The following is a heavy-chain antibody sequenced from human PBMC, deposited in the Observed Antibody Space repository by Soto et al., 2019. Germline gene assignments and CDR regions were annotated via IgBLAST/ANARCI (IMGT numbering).Heavy chain of an antibody. CDR3: ARVYDTPLSYAFDI. CDR1: GFTFSSYA. CDR2: ISYDGSNK. Sequence: QVQLVESGGGVVQPGRSLRLSCAASGFTFSSYAMHWVRQATGKGLEWVAVISYDGSNKYYADSVKGRFTISRDNSKKTLYLQMNSLRAEDTAVYYCARVYDTPLSYAFDIWGQGTMVTVSS. V-gene: IGHV3-30-3*01. J-gene: IGHJ3*02. D-gene: IGHD3-22*01.